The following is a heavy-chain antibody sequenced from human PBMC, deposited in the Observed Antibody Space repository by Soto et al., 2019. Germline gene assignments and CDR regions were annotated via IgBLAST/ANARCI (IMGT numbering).Heavy chain of an antibody. CDR1: GDSISSFY. Sequence: QVQLQESGPGLVRPSETLSLTCTVSGDSISSFYWSWIRQPAGKGLEWIGRIYSSGTTNYNPSLKGRVSMSVDTSKNQLSLSLSSVTAADTAVYYCARDRIVGTSNFDYWGQGTLVPVSS. CDR2: IYSSGTT. D-gene: IGHD1-26*01. J-gene: IGHJ4*02. CDR3: ARDRIVGTSNFDY. V-gene: IGHV4-4*07.